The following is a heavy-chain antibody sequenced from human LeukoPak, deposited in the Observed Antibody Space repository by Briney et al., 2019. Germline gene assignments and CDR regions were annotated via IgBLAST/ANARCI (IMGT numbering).Heavy chain of an antibody. CDR3: ARRYCSSTSCPLFDY. CDR1: GGSISSSSYY. J-gene: IGHJ4*02. V-gene: IGHV4-39*01. D-gene: IGHD2-2*01. CDR2: IYYSGST. Sequence: SGTLSLTCTVSGGSISSSSYYWGWIRQPPGKGLEWIGSIYYSGSTYYNPSLKSRVTISVDTSKNQFSLKLSSVTAADTAVYYCARRYCSSTSCPLFDYWGQGTLVTVSS.